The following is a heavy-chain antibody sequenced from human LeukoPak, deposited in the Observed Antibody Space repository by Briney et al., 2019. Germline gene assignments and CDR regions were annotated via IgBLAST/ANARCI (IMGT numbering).Heavy chain of an antibody. J-gene: IGHJ4*02. Sequence: GGSLRLSCAASGFTFSSYAMSWVRQAPGKGLEWVANINEGANAKYYVDSVKGRFTISRDNAKNSLYLQMNSLRVEDTAVYYCARVGYNDYDLDYWGQGALVTVSS. D-gene: IGHD5-12*01. V-gene: IGHV3-7*01. CDR1: GFTFSSYA. CDR2: INEGANAK. CDR3: ARVGYNDYDLDY.